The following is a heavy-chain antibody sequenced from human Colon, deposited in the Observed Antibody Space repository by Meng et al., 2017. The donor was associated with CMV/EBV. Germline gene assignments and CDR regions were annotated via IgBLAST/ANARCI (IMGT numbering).Heavy chain of an antibody. D-gene: IGHD5-18*01. J-gene: IGHJ6*02. CDR1: GYSFTSYW. V-gene: IGHV5-51*01. CDR2: IYPGDSDT. Sequence: KVSCKGSGYSFTSYWIAWVRQMPGKGLEWMGIIYPGDSDTRYSPSFQGQVTISADKSINTAYLQWSSLKASDTAMYYCARLAAMVFYYGMDVWGQGTTVTVSS. CDR3: ARLAAMVFYYGMDV.